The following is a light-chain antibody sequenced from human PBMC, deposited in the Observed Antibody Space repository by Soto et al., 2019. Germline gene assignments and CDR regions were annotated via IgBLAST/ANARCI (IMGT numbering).Light chain of an antibody. J-gene: IGKJ1*01. V-gene: IGKV3-15*01. Sequence: EIVMTQSPATLSVSPGERATLSCRASQGVSNNLAWYQQKAGQAPRLLIYGASTRATGIPARFSGSGSGTEFTLTISRLQSEDFAVYYCQQYNNWPPWTFGQGTKVEIK. CDR1: QGVSNN. CDR2: GAS. CDR3: QQYNNWPPWT.